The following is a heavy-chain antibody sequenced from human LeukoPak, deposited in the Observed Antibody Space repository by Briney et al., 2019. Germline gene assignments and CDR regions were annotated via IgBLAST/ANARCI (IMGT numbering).Heavy chain of an antibody. Sequence: GGSLRLSCAGSGFIFNNYAMHWVRQPPGKGLEWVSGISWDSGTIDYADSVRGRFTISRDNAKNTVYLQMNSLRAEDTAMYYCARRDDHNGRDYWGQGTLVTVSS. CDR1: GFIFNNYA. CDR3: ARRDDHNGRDY. D-gene: IGHD5-24*01. V-gene: IGHV3-9*01. CDR2: ISWDSGTI. J-gene: IGHJ4*02.